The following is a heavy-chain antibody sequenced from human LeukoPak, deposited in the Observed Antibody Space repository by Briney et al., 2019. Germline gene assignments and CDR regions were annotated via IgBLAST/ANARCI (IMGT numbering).Heavy chain of an antibody. D-gene: IGHD6-19*01. J-gene: IGHJ4*02. CDR3: ARETVAGLQYYFDY. V-gene: IGHV3-53*01. CDR2: IYSGGST. CDR1: GFTVSSNY. Sequence: PGGSLSLSCAASGFTVSSNYMSWVRQAPGKGLEWVSVIYSGGSTYYADSVKGRFTISRDNSRNTLYLQMNSLRAEDTAVYYCARETVAGLQYYFDYWGQGTLVTVSS.